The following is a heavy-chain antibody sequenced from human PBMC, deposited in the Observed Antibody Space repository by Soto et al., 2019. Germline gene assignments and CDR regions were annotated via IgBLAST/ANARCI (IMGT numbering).Heavy chain of an antibody. Sequence: ASVKVSCKASGYTFTSYGISWVRQAPGQGLEWMGWISAYNGNTNYAQELQGRVTMTTDTSTSTAYMELRSLRSDDTAVYYCARAPRRYCSGGSCYEYSQHWGQGTLVTVSS. V-gene: IGHV1-18*01. J-gene: IGHJ1*01. D-gene: IGHD2-15*01. CDR3: ARAPRRYCSGGSCYEYSQH. CDR2: ISAYNGNT. CDR1: GYTFTSYG.